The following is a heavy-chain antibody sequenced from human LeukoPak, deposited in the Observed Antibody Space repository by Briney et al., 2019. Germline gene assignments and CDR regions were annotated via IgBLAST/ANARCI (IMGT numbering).Heavy chain of an antibody. V-gene: IGHV3-21*01. J-gene: IGHJ4*02. CDR2: ISSSSSYI. CDR3: ARGDTAMVTTFVY. Sequence: PGGSLRLSCAASGFTFSSYSMNWVRQAPGKGLEWVSSISSSSSYIYYADSVKGRFTISRDNAKNSLYLQMNSLRAEDTAVYYCARGDTAMVTTFVYWGQGTLVTVSS. D-gene: IGHD5-18*01. CDR1: GFTFSSYS.